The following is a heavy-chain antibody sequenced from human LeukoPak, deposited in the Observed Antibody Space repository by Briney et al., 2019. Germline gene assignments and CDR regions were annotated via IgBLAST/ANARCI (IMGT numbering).Heavy chain of an antibody. CDR1: GFTFSSYW. J-gene: IGHJ4*02. CDR2: IKQDGSEK. D-gene: IGHD2-8*01. CDR3: ARDELPRGCTNGVCYTYYFDY. V-gene: IGHV3-7*01. Sequence: GGSLRLSCAASGFTFSSYWMSWVRQAPGKGLEWVANIKQDGSEKYYVDSVKGRFTISRDNAKNSLYLQMNSLRAEDTAVYYCARDELPRGCTNGVCYTYYFDYWGQGTLVTVSS.